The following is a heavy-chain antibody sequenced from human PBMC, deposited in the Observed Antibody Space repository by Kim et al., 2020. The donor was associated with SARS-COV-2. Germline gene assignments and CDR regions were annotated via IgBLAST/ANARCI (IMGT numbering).Heavy chain of an antibody. CDR3: ARRYFYGSGSYDAFDI. V-gene: IGHV3-74*01. J-gene: IGHJ3*02. CDR1: GFRSSDYW. CDR2: INPDGSVT. D-gene: IGHD3-10*01. Sequence: GGSLRLSCAASGFRSSDYWMHWVRQAPGKGLVWVSRINPDGSVTNYAESVQGRFTISRDNAKNTLYLQMNSLRAEDTAVYYCARRYFYGSGSYDAFDIWGQGTMITVSS.